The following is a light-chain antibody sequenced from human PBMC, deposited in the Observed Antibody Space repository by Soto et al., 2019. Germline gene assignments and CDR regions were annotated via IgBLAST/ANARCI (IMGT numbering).Light chain of an antibody. CDR2: DVS. V-gene: IGLV2-14*03. J-gene: IGLJ1*01. CDR3: SSYTSSTTLYV. Sequence: QSVLTQPASVSGSPGQSITISCTGASSDVGNYNYVSWYQQHPGKAPKLIIYDVSNRPSGVSNRFSGSKSGNTASLTISGLQAEEEADYYCSSYTSSTTLYVFGTGTKVTV. CDR1: SSDVGNYNY.